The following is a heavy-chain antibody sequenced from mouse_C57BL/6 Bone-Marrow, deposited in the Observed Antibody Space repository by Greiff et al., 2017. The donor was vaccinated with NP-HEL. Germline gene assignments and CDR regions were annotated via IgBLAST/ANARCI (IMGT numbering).Heavy chain of an antibody. CDR1: GYTFTSYW. V-gene: IGHV1-69*01. CDR3: AREGDYDYDAYYLDD. D-gene: IGHD2-4*01. J-gene: IGHJ2*01. Sequence: QVQLQQSGAELVMPGASVKLSCKASGYTFTSYWMHWVKQRPGQGLEWIGEIDPSDSYTNYNQKFKGKSTLTVDKSSSTAYMQRSSLTSEDSAVYYCAREGDYDYDAYYLDDWGQGTTLTVSS. CDR2: IDPSDSYT.